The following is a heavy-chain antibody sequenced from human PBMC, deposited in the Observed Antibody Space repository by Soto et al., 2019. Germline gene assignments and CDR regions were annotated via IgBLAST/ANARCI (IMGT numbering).Heavy chain of an antibody. D-gene: IGHD3-16*01. CDR1: GFTFSSYW. CDR2: IKQDGSEK. J-gene: IGHJ4*02. V-gene: IGHV3-7*05. CDR3: ARDRGRWLQSNIFDY. Sequence: GGSLRLSCAASGFTFSSYWMSWVRQAPGKGLEWVANIKQDGSEKYYVDSVKGRFTISRDNAKNSLYLQMNSLRAEDTAVYYFARDRGRWLQSNIFDYWGQGTLVTVSS.